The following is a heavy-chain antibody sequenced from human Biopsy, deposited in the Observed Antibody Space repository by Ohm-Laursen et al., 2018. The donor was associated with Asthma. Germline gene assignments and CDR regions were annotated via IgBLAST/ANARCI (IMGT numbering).Heavy chain of an antibody. CDR2: ISWNSATI. CDR3: AKVRSDWVITESFDY. V-gene: IGHV3-9*01. J-gene: IGHJ4*02. Sequence: SLRLSCAAPGFKFDEYTMHWVRQAPGKGLEWVSGISWNSATIGYADSVEGRYTISRDNAKNSVFLHMDSLRPEDTAFYYCAKVRSDWVITESFDYWGQGVLVTVSS. D-gene: IGHD3-22*01. CDR1: GFKFDEYT.